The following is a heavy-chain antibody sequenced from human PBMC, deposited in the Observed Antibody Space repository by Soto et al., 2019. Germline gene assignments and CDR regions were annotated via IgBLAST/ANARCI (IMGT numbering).Heavy chain of an antibody. CDR2: ISAYNGNT. Sequence: ASVKVSCKASGYTFTSYGISLVRQAPGQGLEWMGWISAYNGNTNYAQKLQGRVTMTTDTSTSTAYMELRSLRSDDTAVYYCARDPYSSSWYDPMYYFDYWGQGTLVTVSS. V-gene: IGHV1-18*01. CDR1: GYTFTSYG. J-gene: IGHJ4*02. CDR3: ARDPYSSSWYDPMYYFDY. D-gene: IGHD6-13*01.